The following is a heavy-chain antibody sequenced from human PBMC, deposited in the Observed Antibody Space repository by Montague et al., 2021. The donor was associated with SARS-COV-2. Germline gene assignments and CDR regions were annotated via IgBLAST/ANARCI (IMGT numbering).Heavy chain of an antibody. V-gene: IGHV4-59*01. Sequence: SETPSLTCTVSGGSISNYYWSWIRQPPGKGLEWIGYIYYSGSTHYNPSLQSRVTISVDTSKNQFSLKLTSVTAADTAVYYCARAPVAHITIFGVVTSFDYWGQGTLVTVSS. CDR3: ARAPVAHITIFGVVTSFDY. J-gene: IGHJ4*02. CDR1: GGSISNYY. D-gene: IGHD3-3*01. CDR2: IYYSGST.